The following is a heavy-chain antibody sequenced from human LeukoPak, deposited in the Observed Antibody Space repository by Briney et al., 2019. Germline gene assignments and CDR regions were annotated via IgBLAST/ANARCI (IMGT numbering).Heavy chain of an antibody. D-gene: IGHD6-13*01. CDR1: GFTFDDYG. Sequence: GGSLRLSCAASGFTFDDYGMSWVRQAPGKGLEWVSGINWNGGSTGYADSVKGRFTISRDSAKNSLSLQMNSLRAGDTALYYCARGWIEAAGTDFDCWGQGILVTVSS. J-gene: IGHJ4*02. V-gene: IGHV3-20*04. CDR2: INWNGGST. CDR3: ARGWIEAAGTDFDC.